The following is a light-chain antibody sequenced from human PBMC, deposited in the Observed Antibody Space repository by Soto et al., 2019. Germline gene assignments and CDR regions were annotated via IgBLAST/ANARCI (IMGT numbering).Light chain of an antibody. J-gene: IGKJ5*01. Sequence: EIVLTQSPVTLSLSPGERATLSCRASQSVSSYLAWYQQKPGQAPRLLIYDASNRATGIPARFSGGGSGTDFTLTIGNLEPEDFAIYYCQQRSNWPPITFGQGTRLEIK. CDR2: DAS. V-gene: IGKV3-11*01. CDR3: QQRSNWPPIT. CDR1: QSVSSY.